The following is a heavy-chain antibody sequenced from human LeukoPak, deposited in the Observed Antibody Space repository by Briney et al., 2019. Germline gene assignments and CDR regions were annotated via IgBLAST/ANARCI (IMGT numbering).Heavy chain of an antibody. CDR1: GYTFTSYY. CDR3: ATDRAITINAFDI. CDR2: INPSGGST. D-gene: IGHD3-10*01. V-gene: IGHV1-46*01. Sequence: GASVKVSCKASGYTFTSYYMHWVRQAPGQGLEWMGIINPSGGSTIYAQKFQGRVTMTEDTSTDTAYVELSSLRSEDTAVYYCATDRAITINAFDIWGQGTMVTVSS. J-gene: IGHJ3*02.